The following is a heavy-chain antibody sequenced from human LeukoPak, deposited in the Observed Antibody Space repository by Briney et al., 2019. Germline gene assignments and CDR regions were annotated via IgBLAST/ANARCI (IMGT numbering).Heavy chain of an antibody. CDR1: GGSISGSSYY. V-gene: IGHV4-39*01. D-gene: IGHD5-18*01. CDR2: MYYSGSA. Sequence: SETLSLTCTVSGGSISGSSYYWGWIRQPPGKGLEWIGSMYYSGSAYNNPSLKSRVTIYVDTSKNQFSLKLSSVTAADTAVYYCAKPPYSYGRAGFDYWGQGALVTVSS. J-gene: IGHJ4*02. CDR3: AKPPYSYGRAGFDY.